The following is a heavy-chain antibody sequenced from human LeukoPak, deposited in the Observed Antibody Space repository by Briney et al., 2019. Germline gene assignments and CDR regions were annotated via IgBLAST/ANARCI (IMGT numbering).Heavy chain of an antibody. CDR2: IYYSGST. CDR3: ARVKADFWSGYYKGSRGYYFDY. D-gene: IGHD3-3*01. Sequence: SQTLSLTCTVSGGSISSGDYYWSWIRQPPGKGLEWIGYIYYSGSTYYNPSLKSRVTISVDTSKNQFSLKLSSVTAADTAAYYCARVKADFWSGYYKGSRGYYFDYWGQGTLVTVSS. V-gene: IGHV4-30-4*01. CDR1: GGSISSGDYY. J-gene: IGHJ4*02.